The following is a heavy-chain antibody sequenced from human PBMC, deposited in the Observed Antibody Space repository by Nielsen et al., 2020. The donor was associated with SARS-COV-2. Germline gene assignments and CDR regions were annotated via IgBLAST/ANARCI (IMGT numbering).Heavy chain of an antibody. CDR2: ISWNSGSI. V-gene: IGHV3-9*01. CDR1: GFTFDDYA. Sequence: SLKISCAASGFTFDDYAMHWVRQAPGKGLAWVSGISWNSGSIGYEDSVKGRFTISRDNAKTSLYLQMNSLRAEDTSLYYCAKDFLPAPVLFDIWGQGTMVTASS. CDR3: AKDFLPAPVLFDI. D-gene: IGHD3-10*01. J-gene: IGHJ3*02.